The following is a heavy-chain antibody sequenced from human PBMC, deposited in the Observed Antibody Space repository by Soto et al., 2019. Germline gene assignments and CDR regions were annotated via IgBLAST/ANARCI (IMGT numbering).Heavy chain of an antibody. CDR1: GFSFDSYG. D-gene: IGHD3-9*01. J-gene: IGHJ4*02. V-gene: IGHV3-33*01. CDR3: ARDFYVLRYFDWPGY. Sequence: GGSLRLSCAASGFSFDSYGLHWVRQAPGKGLEWVAAIWYDGSNKFYADSVKGRLSISRDNSKNTLYLQMNSLRAEDTAVYFCARDFYVLRYFDWPGYWGQGTLVTVSS. CDR2: IWYDGSNK.